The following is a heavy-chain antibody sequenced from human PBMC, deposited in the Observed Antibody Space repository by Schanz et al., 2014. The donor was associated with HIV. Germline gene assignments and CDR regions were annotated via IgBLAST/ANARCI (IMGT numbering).Heavy chain of an antibody. CDR1: GFTFSIYS. CDR3: ARDGGAV. D-gene: IGHD3-16*01. Sequence: DVQLLDSGGGLVQPGGSLRLSCIASGFTFSIYSMNWVRQAPGKGLEWVSSISSDSSYIFYADSMKGRFTISRDNAKNSLFLQMESLRAEDTAVYYCARDGGAVWGQGTTVTVSS. V-gene: IGHV3-21*01. J-gene: IGHJ6*02. CDR2: ISSDSSYI.